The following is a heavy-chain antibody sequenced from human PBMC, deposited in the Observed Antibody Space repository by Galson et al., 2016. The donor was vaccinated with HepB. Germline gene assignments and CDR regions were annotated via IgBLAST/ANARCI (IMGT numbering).Heavy chain of an antibody. CDR3: AGAQSDTARYYYHHMDV. CDR1: GDSFLSYA. Sequence: SVKVSCKASGDSFLSYAISWVRQAPGQGLEWMGGIAPVFGSPDYAQKLQGRLTISADESSSTVFMERSSLRSEDTAVYYCAGAQSDTARYYYHHMDVWGQGTPVTVSS. CDR2: IAPVFGSP. J-gene: IGHJ6*03. D-gene: IGHD2-21*01. V-gene: IGHV1-69*13.